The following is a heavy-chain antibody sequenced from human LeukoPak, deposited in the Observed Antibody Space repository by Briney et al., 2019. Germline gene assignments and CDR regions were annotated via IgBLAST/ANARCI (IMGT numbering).Heavy chain of an antibody. V-gene: IGHV3-30*02. CDR1: GFTFSSYG. J-gene: IGHJ4*02. Sequence: TGGSLRLSCAASGFTFSSYGMHWVRQAPGKGLEWVAYIPKDGSNKFYADSVKGRFTISRDNSKNTLYLQMNSLRGEDTAVYYCAKDGYHSGTYVYYFDYWGQGSLVTVSS. CDR3: AKDGYHSGTYVYYFDY. CDR2: IPKDGSNK. D-gene: IGHD1-26*01.